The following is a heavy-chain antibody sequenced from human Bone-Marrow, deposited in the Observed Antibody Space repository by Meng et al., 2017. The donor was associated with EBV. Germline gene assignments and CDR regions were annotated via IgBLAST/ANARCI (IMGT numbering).Heavy chain of an antibody. V-gene: IGHV3-21*01. CDR3: ASGDPLTGIPFDP. J-gene: IGHJ5*02. CDR2: ISDVSDYI. CDR1: GFDFSTSS. D-gene: IGHD1-1*01. Sequence: EVQLVESGVGLVKPGGSLRLSCAASGFDFSTSSMNWVRQAPGRGLEWLSCISDVSDYIYYADSVKGRFTISRDNAENSLYLQMSSLRVEDTAVYYCASGDPLTGIPFDPWGQGTLVTVSA.